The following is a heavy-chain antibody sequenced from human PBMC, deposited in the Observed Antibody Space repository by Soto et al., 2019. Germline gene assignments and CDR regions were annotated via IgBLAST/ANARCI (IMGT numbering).Heavy chain of an antibody. CDR2: ISGSGGST. Sequence: EVQLLESGGGLVQPGGSLRLSCAASGFTFSSYAMSWVRQAPGTGLEWVSAISGSGGSTYYVDSVKGRFTISRDNSKNTLYLQMNSLRAEDTAVYYCAKALGGSCYSGKDYWGQGTLVTVSS. J-gene: IGHJ4*02. CDR3: AKALGGSCYSGKDY. V-gene: IGHV3-23*01. CDR1: GFTFSSYA. D-gene: IGHD2-15*01.